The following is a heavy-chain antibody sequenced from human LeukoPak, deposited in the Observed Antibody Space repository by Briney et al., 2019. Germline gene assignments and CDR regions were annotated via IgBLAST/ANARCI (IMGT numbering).Heavy chain of an antibody. CDR1: GFTFSSYS. V-gene: IGHV3-21*01. J-gene: IGHJ3*02. CDR2: IISSSSYI. CDR3: ARDIYSGGWFSAVDI. Sequence: GGSLRLSCAASGFTFSSYSMNWVRQAPGEGLEWVSSIISSSSYIYYADSVKGRFTISRDNAKNSLYLQMNSLRAEDMAVYYCARDIYSGGWFSAVDIWGQGTMGTVSS. D-gene: IGHD6-19*01.